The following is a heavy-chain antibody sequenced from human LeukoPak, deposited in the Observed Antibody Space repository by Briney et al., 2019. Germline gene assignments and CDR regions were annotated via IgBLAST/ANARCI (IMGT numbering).Heavy chain of an antibody. D-gene: IGHD5-12*01. CDR2: ISSSGSTI. CDR3: ARDPYSGSEYFDY. CDR1: GFTFSSYE. Sequence: GGSLRLSCAASGFTFSSYEMNWVRQAPGKGLEWGSYISSSGSTIYYADSVKGRFTISRDNAKKSLYMQMNSLRGEDTAVYYCARDPYSGSEYFDYWGQGTLVTVSS. J-gene: IGHJ4*02. V-gene: IGHV3-48*03.